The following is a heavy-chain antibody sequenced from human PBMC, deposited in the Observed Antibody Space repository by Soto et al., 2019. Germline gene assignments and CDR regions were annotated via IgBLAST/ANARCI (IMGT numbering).Heavy chain of an antibody. CDR1: GGTFSSYD. CDR3: ARSQGGSSSLDIYYYYYYGMDV. V-gene: IGHV1-69*01. CDR2: IIPIFGTA. J-gene: IGHJ6*02. D-gene: IGHD2-15*01. Sequence: QVQLVQSGAQVKKPGSSVKVSCKAPGGTFSSYDISWVRQAPGRGLEWMGGIIPIFGTANYAQKFQGRVTITADESTSTGYMELSSLRSEDTAVYYCARSQGGSSSLDIYYYYYYGMDVWGQRTTVTVSS.